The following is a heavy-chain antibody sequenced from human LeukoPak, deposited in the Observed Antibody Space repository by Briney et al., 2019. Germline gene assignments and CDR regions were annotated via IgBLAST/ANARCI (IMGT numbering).Heavy chain of an antibody. CDR3: ARHSIGSYHDIDY. CDR1: GYRFTSYW. V-gene: IGHV5-51*01. CDR2: IYPGDSDT. J-gene: IGHJ4*02. D-gene: IGHD1-26*01. Sequence: GESLKISFKGSGYRFTSYWIGWVRPMPGKGLEWMGIIYPGDSDTRYSPSFQGQVTISADKSISTAYLQWSSLKALDTAMYYCARHSIGSYHDIDYWGQGTLVTVSS.